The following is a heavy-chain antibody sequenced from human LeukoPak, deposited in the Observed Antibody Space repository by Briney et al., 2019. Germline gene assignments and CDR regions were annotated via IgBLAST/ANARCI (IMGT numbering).Heavy chain of an antibody. V-gene: IGHV3-73*01. CDR2: IRSKANSYAT. J-gene: IGHJ4*02. D-gene: IGHD7-27*01. CDR3: TRGIWGAGNDY. CDR1: GFTFSGSA. Sequence: GGSLKLSCAASGFTFSGSAMHWVRQASGKGLEWVGRIRSKANSYATAYAASVKGRFTISRDDSKNTAYLQMNSLKTEDTAVYYCTRGIWGAGNDYWGQGTLVTVSS.